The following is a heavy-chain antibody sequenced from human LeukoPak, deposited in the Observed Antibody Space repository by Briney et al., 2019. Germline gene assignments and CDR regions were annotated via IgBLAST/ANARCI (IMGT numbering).Heavy chain of an antibody. CDR1: GFTFSSYA. Sequence: GGYLRLSCAASGFTFSSYAMSWVRQAPGKGLEWVSAISGSGGSTYYADSVKGRFTISRDNSKNTLYLQMNSLRAEDTAVYYCAKDSPTYYYDSSGYLFDYWGQGTLVTVSS. J-gene: IGHJ4*02. V-gene: IGHV3-23*01. CDR3: AKDSPTYYYDSSGYLFDY. CDR2: ISGSGGST. D-gene: IGHD3-22*01.